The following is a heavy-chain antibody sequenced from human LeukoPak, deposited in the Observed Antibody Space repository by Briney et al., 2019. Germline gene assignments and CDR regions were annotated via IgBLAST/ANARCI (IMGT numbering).Heavy chain of an antibody. J-gene: IGHJ4*02. CDR3: AKDYYDSSEYY. D-gene: IGHD3-22*01. Sequence: PGGSLSLSCAASGFTFSSYAMSWVRQAPGKGLEWVSAISGSGGSTYYADSVKGRFTTYRDNSKNTRYLQMNSLRAEDTAVYYCAKDYYDSSEYYWGQGTLVTVSS. CDR1: GFTFSSYA. CDR2: ISGSGGST. V-gene: IGHV3-23*01.